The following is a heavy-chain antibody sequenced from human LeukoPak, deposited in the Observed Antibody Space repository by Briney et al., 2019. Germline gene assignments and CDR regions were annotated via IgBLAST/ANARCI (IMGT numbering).Heavy chain of an antibody. CDR1: GGSISSYY. D-gene: IGHD3-22*01. CDR3: ARETSNYYDSSGYCGWNFDY. J-gene: IGHJ4*02. V-gene: IGHV4-4*07. CDR2: IYTSGST. Sequence: PSETLSLTCTVSGGSISSYYWSWIRQPAGKGLEWIGRIYTSGSTNYNPSLKSRVTMSVDTSKNQFSLKLSSVTAADTAVYYCARETSNYYDSSGYCGWNFDYWGQGTLVTVSS.